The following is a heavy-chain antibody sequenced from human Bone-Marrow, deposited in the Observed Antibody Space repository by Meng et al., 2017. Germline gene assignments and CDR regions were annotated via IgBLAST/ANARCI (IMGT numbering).Heavy chain of an antibody. J-gene: IGHJ6*02. D-gene: IGHD3-22*01. CDR2: ISSSGSTI. V-gene: IGHV3-48*03. CDR1: GFTFSSYE. Sequence: GESLKISCAASGFTFSSYEMNWVRQAPGKGLEWVSYISSSGSTIYYADSVKGRFTISRDNAKNSLYLQMNSLRAEDTAVYYCARDDYYDSSGVYGMDVWGQGTTVTVSS. CDR3: ARDDYYDSSGVYGMDV.